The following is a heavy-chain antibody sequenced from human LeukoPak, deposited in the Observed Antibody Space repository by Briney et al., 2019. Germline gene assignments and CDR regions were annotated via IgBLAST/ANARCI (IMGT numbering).Heavy chain of an antibody. V-gene: IGHV3-21*06. Sequence: GGSLRLSCAASGFAFSSYNMKWVRQAPGKGLEWVSFISTTSTYIYYADSVKGRFTVSRYNSKNLLYLPMDCLRVEETAVYYFARAGTCSSTSCDGGIEYWGQGTLVTVSS. D-gene: IGHD2-2*01. CDR2: ISTTSTYI. J-gene: IGHJ4*02. CDR1: GFAFSSYN. CDR3: ARAGTCSSTSCDGGIEY.